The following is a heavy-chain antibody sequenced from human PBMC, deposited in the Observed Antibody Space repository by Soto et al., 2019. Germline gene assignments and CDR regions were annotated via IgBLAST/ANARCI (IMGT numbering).Heavy chain of an antibody. CDR2: IKSDGTSI. V-gene: IGHV3-74*01. J-gene: IGHJ4*02. Sequence: HPGGSLRLSCAASGVTFSSYWMVWVRQAPGKGLVWVSRIKSDGTSIIYTDSVKGRFSISRDNAKNTLYMQMNSLRGDDTAVYYCARGRALWFCAFWGQGTLVTVSS. CDR1: GVTFSSYW. D-gene: IGHD3-10*01. CDR3: ARGRALWFCAF.